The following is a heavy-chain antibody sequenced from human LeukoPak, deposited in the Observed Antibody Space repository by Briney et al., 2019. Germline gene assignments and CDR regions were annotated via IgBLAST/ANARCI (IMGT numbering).Heavy chain of an antibody. CDR2: ISGSGGST. V-gene: IGHV3-23*01. D-gene: IGHD1-14*01. CDR3: AKGFSARTGYYYMDV. CDR1: GFTFSSYA. Sequence: GGTLRLSCAASGFTFSSYAMSWVRQAPGKGLEWVSAISGSGGSTYYADSVKGRFTISRDNSKNTLYLQMNSLRAEDTAVYYCAKGFSARTGYYYMDVWGKGTTVTVSS. J-gene: IGHJ6*03.